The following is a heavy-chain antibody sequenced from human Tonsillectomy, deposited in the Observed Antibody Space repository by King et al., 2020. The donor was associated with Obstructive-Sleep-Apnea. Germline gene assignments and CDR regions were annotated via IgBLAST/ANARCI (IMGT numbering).Heavy chain of an antibody. CDR3: ARGHYYYDSSGYYLPDY. CDR2: IYSGGST. D-gene: IGHD3-22*01. V-gene: IGHV3-53*04. CDR1: GFTVSSNY. J-gene: IGHJ4*02. Sequence: VQLVESGGGLVQPGGSLRLSCAASGFTVSSNYMSWVRQAPGKGLAWVSVIYSGGSTYYADSVKGRFTISRHNSKKTLYLQMNSLRAEDTAVYYCARGHYYYDSSGYYLPDYWGQGTLVTVSS.